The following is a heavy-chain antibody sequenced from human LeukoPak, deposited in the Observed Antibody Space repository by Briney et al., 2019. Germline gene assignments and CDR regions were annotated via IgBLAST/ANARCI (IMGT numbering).Heavy chain of an antibody. CDR3: ARAWDY. Sequence: KASETLPLTCAVYGGSFSGYYWSWIRQPPGKGLEWIGETNHSGSTNYNPSLKSRVTISVDTSKNQFSLKLSSVTAADTAVYYCARAWDYWGQGTLVTVSS. J-gene: IGHJ4*02. CDR2: TNHSGST. V-gene: IGHV4-34*01. CDR1: GGSFSGYY.